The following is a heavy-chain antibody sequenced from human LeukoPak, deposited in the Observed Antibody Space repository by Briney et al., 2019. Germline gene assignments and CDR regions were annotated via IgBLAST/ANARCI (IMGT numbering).Heavy chain of an antibody. V-gene: IGHV3-48*03. CDR2: INHYGTIV. Sequence: GGSLRLSCAVSGFTFVSHAMNWVRQAPGKGLEWISFINHYGTIVYYADSVKGRFATPRDNAKNSLYLQINNVGADDTAVYYCARVYCSSTSCYQDRKMDYWGQGTLVTVSS. D-gene: IGHD2-2*01. CDR3: ARVYCSSTSCYQDRKMDY. J-gene: IGHJ4*02. CDR1: GFTFVSHA.